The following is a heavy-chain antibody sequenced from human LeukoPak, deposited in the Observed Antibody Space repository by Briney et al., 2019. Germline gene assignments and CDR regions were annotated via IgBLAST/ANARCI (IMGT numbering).Heavy chain of an antibody. D-gene: IGHD2-15*01. V-gene: IGHV3-23*01. CDR1: GFTFSNFA. CDR2: TSGSGGSS. CDR3: ARQLGYCSDGSCYFDS. Sequence: AGSLRLSCAASGFTFSNFAMSRLRQAPGRGLEWVSATSGSGGSSYYADSVKVRFTISRDNSKDTLHLQMNSLRAEDTAVYHCARQLGYCSDGSCYFDSWGQGTLVTVSS. J-gene: IGHJ4*02.